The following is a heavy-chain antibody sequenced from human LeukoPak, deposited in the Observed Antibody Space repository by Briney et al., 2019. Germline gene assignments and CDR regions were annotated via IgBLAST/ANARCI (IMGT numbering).Heavy chain of an antibody. D-gene: IGHD3-9*01. CDR2: INPNSGDT. V-gene: IGHV1-2*02. CDR1: GYTFTVYY. Sequence: ASVKVSCKASGYTFTVYYVHWVRQAPGQGLEWMGWINPNSGDTNYARKFQGRVTMTRDTSISTAYMELSSLRSDDAAVYFCARVGPEILTGYLYWGQGTLVTVS. J-gene: IGHJ4*02. CDR3: ARVGPEILTGYLY.